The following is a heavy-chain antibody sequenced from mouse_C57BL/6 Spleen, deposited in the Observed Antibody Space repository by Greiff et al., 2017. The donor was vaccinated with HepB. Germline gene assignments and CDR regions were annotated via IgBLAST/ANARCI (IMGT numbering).Heavy chain of an antibody. CDR3: ARIFRIPPRNYAMDY. Sequence: QVQLKQPGPELVKPGASVKLSCKASGYTFTSYWMHWVKQRPGQGLEWIGNINPSNGGTNYNEKFKSKATLTVDKSSSTAYMQLSSLTSEDSAVYYCARIFRIPPRNYAMDYWGQGTSVTVSS. CDR1: GYTFTSYW. V-gene: IGHV1-53*01. J-gene: IGHJ4*01. CDR2: INPSNGGT.